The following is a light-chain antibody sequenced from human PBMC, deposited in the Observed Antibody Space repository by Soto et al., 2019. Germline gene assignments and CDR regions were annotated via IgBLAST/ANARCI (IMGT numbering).Light chain of an antibody. CDR3: QQRSNWPPYT. CDR2: DAS. J-gene: IGKJ2*01. CDR1: QSVGSF. V-gene: IGKV3-11*01. Sequence: EIVLTQSPATLSLSPGERATLSCRASQSVGSFLAWYQQKPGQAPRLLIHDASNRATGIPARFSGSGSGTDFTLTISSLEPEDFGMYYCQQRSNWPPYTFGQGTKVDSK.